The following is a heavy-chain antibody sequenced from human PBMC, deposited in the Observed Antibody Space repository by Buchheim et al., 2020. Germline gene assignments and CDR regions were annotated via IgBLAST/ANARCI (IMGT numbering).Heavy chain of an antibody. CDR2: IWYDGSNK. CDR1: GFTFSSYG. J-gene: IGHJ6*02. V-gene: IGHV3-33*01. Sequence: QVQLVESGGGVVQPGRSLRLSCAASGFTFSSYGMHWVRQAPGKGLEWVALIWYDGSNKYYADSVKGRFTISRDNSKNTLYLQMNSLRAEDTAVYYCARETYYYDSSGYYFLESYYYYYYGMDVWGQGTT. CDR3: ARETYYYDSSGYYFLESYYYYYYGMDV. D-gene: IGHD3-22*01.